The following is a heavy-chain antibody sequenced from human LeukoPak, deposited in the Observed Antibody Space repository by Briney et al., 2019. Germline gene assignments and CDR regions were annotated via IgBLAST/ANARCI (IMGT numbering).Heavy chain of an antibody. CDR1: SYTFTSYG. V-gene: IGHV1-18*01. CDR2: ISAYNGNT. D-gene: IGHD3-9*01. J-gene: IGHJ6*02. CDR3: ARDVLRYFDWLSLYYYYYGMDV. Sequence: ASVKVSCKASSYTFTSYGISWVRQAPGQGLEWMGWISAYNGNTNYAQKLQGRVTMTTDTSTSTAYMELRSLRSDDTAVYYCARDVLRYFDWLSLYYYYYGMDVWGQGTTVTVSS.